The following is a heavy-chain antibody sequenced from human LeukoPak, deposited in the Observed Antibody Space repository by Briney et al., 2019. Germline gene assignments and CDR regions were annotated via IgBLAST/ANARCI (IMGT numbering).Heavy chain of an antibody. Sequence: PGGSLRLSCAASGFTFADYDMSWVRQAPGKGLEWVSGITWNGGSTGYADSVKGRFIISRDNAKNSLDLQMNTLRAEDTALYYCAREGYGYHVVDYWGQGTLVTVSS. V-gene: IGHV3-20*04. J-gene: IGHJ4*02. D-gene: IGHD5-12*01. CDR1: GFTFADYD. CDR2: ITWNGGST. CDR3: AREGYGYHVVDY.